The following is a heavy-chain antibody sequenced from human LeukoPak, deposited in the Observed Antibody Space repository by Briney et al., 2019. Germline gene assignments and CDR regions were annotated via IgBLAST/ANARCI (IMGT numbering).Heavy chain of an antibody. Sequence: ASVKVSCKASGYTFTGYYMHWVRQAPGQGLEWMGWINPNSGGTNYAQKFQGRVTMTRDTSISTAYMELSSLRAEDTAVYYCAKDGYGSGSSHPKNWFDPWGQGTLVTVSS. CDR3: AKDGYGSGSSHPKNWFDP. CDR1: GYTFTGYY. J-gene: IGHJ5*02. D-gene: IGHD3-10*01. CDR2: INPNSGGT. V-gene: IGHV1-2*02.